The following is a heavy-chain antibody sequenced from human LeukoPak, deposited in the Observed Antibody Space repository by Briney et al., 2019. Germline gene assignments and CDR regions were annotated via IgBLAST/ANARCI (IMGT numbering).Heavy chain of an antibody. D-gene: IGHD5-12*01. CDR1: GFTFSSYW. CDR2: IKQDGSEK. V-gene: IGHV3-7*04. Sequence: GGSLRLSCTASGFTFSSYWMSWVRQAPGKGLEWVANIKQDGSEKYYVDSVKGRYTISRDNAKNSLYLQMNSLRAEDTAVYYCARGGYEKYYFDYWGQGTLVTVSS. J-gene: IGHJ4*02. CDR3: ARGGYEKYYFDY.